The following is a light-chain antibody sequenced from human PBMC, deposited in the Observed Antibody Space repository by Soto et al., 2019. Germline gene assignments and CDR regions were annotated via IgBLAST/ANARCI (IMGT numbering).Light chain of an antibody. V-gene: IGKV3-20*01. Sequence: EIVLTQSPGTLSLSPGERATLSCRASQSVTSNYLAWYQQKPGQAPRLLLFGASIRDTGIPDRFSGGGSGTDFTLTISRLEPEDLAVYYCQQYGSSPGTFGPGTKVEIK. CDR1: QSVTSNY. CDR3: QQYGSSPGT. J-gene: IGKJ1*01. CDR2: GAS.